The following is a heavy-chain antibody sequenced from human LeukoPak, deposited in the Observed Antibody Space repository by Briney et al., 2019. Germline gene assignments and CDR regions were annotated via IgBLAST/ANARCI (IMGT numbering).Heavy chain of an antibody. CDR2: ISSSGTTI. D-gene: IGHD3-10*01. J-gene: IGHJ6*03. CDR1: GFTFSSFE. V-gene: IGHV3-48*03. Sequence: GGSLRLSCAASGFTFSSFEMNWVRQAPGKGLEWVSHISSSGTTIYDADSVKGRFTISRDNAKNSLHLQMNSLRVEDTAVYYCAKGSGSYSRYYYYYMDVWGKGTTVTVSS. CDR3: AKGSGSYSRYYYYYMDV.